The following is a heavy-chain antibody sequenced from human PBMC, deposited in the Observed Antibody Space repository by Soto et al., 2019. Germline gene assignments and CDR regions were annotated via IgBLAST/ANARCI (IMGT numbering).Heavy chain of an antibody. J-gene: IGHJ6*02. D-gene: IGHD3-22*01. CDR2: IVPIFGA. V-gene: IGHV1-69*12. Sequence: QVQLVQSGAEVKKPGSSVKVSCKSSGGTFSNNGLSWVRQAPGQGLECMGVIVPIFGAEQPQKFQGRVTITADESTNTVFMELRGRISEDKAVYYCARGGSDYEGSGYYQGHVWGQGTTVTVSS. CDR1: GGTFSNNG. CDR3: ARGGSDYEGSGYYQGHV.